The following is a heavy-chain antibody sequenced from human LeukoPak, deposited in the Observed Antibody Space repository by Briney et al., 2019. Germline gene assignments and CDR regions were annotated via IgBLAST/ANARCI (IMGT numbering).Heavy chain of an antibody. CDR3: ARERNGGYTH. J-gene: IGHJ4*02. CDR1: GFTFSISW. CDR2: IKPDGSEK. D-gene: IGHD2-8*01. V-gene: IGHV3-7*01. Sequence: GGSLRLSCAASGFTFSISWMSWVRQAPGKGLECVANIKPDGSEKYYVDSVKGRFTISRDNAKNSLFLQMNSLRAEDTAVYYCARERNGGYTHWGQGTLVTVSS.